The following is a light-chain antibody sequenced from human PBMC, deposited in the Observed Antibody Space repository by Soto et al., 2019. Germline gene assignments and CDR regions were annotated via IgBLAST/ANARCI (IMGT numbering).Light chain of an antibody. V-gene: IGKV3-20*01. J-gene: IGKJ1*01. Sequence: EIVLTQAPGTLALSPAERAILSCRATQTVYINYIGWYRQKPGQAPRRLIFGASIRATGIPDRFSGSGSGTDFTLTISRLEPEDFAVYYCQQYGSSGTFGQGTKVDIK. CDR3: QQYGSSGT. CDR1: QTVYINY. CDR2: GAS.